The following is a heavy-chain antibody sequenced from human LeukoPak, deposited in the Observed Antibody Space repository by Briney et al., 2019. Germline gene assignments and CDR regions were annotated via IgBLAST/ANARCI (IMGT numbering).Heavy chain of an antibody. J-gene: IGHJ6*03. CDR2: IYYSGST. V-gene: IGHV4-59*01. D-gene: IGHD1-26*01. Sequence: SETLSLTCTVSGGSISSYYWSWIRQPPGKGLEWIGYIYYSGSTNYNPSLKSRVTISVDTSKNQFSLKLSSVTAADTAVYYCARGPRSGSYYYYYYYMDVWGKGTTVTISS. CDR3: ARGPRSGSYYYYYYYMDV. CDR1: GGSISSYY.